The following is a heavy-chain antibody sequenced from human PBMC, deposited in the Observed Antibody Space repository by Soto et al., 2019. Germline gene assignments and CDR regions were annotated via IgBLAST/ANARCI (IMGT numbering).Heavy chain of an antibody. CDR3: ARGYSTYYDYIWGSLPHDY. CDR1: GYTFASYD. Sequence: GASVKVSCKASGYTFASYDSNWVRQATGQGLEWMGWMNPNSGNTGYAQKFQGRVTMTRNTSISTAYMELSSLRSEDTAVYFCARGYSTYYDYIWGSLPHDYWGQGTLVTVSS. V-gene: IGHV1-8*01. CDR2: MNPNSGNT. J-gene: IGHJ4*02. D-gene: IGHD3-16*01.